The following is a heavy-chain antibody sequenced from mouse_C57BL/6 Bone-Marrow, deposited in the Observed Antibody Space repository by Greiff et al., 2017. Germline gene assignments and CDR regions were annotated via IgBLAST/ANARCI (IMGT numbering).Heavy chain of an antibody. V-gene: IGHV1-72*01. Sequence: VQLQQPGAELVKPGASVKLSCKASGYTFTSYWMHWVKQRPGRGLEWIGRIDPNSGGTKYNEKFKSKATLTVDKPSNTAYMQLSSLTSEDSAVYYCARSPRQLRLRDYAMDYWGQGTSVTVSS. CDR2: IDPNSGGT. CDR3: ARSPRQLRLRDYAMDY. CDR1: GYTFTSYW. J-gene: IGHJ4*01. D-gene: IGHD3-2*02.